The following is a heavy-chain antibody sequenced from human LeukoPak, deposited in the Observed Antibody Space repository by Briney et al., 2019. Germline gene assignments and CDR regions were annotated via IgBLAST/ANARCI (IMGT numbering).Heavy chain of an antibody. J-gene: IGHJ3*02. Sequence: PSETLSLTCTVSGGSISGYYWSWIRQPPGKGLEWIGYISYSGSTNYYPSLKSRVTISVDTYKNQFSLKLSSVTAADTAVYYCARDRERAFDIWGQGTLVTVSS. CDR3: ARDRERAFDI. CDR2: ISYSGST. D-gene: IGHD1-26*01. CDR1: GGSISGYY. V-gene: IGHV4-59*01.